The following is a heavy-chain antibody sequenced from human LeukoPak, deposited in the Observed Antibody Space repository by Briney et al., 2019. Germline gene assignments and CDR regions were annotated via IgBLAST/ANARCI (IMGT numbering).Heavy chain of an antibody. D-gene: IGHD3-22*01. Sequence: SETLSLTCAVYGGSFSGYYWSWIRQPPGKGLEWIGEINHSGSTNYNPSLKSRVTMSVDTSKNQFSLKLSSVTAADTAVYYCARGSPDYYDSSGYYDWGQGTLVTVSS. V-gene: IGHV4-34*01. J-gene: IGHJ4*02. CDR2: INHSGST. CDR3: ARGSPDYYDSSGYYD. CDR1: GGSFSGYY.